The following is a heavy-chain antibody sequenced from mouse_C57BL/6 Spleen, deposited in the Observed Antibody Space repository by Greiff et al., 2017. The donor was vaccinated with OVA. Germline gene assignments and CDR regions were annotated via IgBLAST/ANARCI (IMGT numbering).Heavy chain of an antibody. J-gene: IGHJ4*01. CDR2: IYPRDGST. D-gene: IGHD2-2*01. CDR3: ATHYGYDDGDYYAMDY. CDR1: GYTFTDHT. V-gene: IGHV1-78*01. Sequence: VQLQQSDAELVKPGASVKIYCKVSGYTFTDHTIHWMKQRPEQGLEWIGYIYPRDGSTKYNEKFKGKATLTADKSSSTAYMQLNSLTSEDSAVYFCATHYGYDDGDYYAMDYWGQGTSVTVSS.